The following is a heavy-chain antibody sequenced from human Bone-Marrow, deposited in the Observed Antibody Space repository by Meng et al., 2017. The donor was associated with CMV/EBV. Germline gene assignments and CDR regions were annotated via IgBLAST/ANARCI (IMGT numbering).Heavy chain of an antibody. V-gene: IGHV4-30-4*01. CDR2: IYYSGST. Sequence: GAYYWSWIRQPPGKGLEWIGYIYYSGSTYYNPSLKSRVTISVDTSKNQFSLKLSSVTAADTAVYYCARDRGGYYDSSGYPIPGLVDYWGQGTLVTVSS. CDR3: ARDRGGYYDSSGYPIPGLVDY. CDR1: GAYY. D-gene: IGHD3-22*01. J-gene: IGHJ4*02.